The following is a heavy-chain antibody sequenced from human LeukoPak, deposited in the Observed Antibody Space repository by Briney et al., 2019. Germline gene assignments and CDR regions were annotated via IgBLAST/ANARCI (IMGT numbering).Heavy chain of an antibody. D-gene: IGHD2-2*02. CDR2: IRYDGSNK. CDR1: GFTFSSYG. J-gene: IGHJ6*03. CDR3: AKGYCSCTSCYNYYYRDV. Sequence: PGGSLRLSCAASGFTFSSYGMHWVRQAPGKGLEWVAFIRYDGSNKYYPDSVKGRFTISRDNSKNTLYLQMNSQRAEDTAVYYYAKGYCSCTSCYNYYYRDVWGKGTTVTVSS. V-gene: IGHV3-30*02.